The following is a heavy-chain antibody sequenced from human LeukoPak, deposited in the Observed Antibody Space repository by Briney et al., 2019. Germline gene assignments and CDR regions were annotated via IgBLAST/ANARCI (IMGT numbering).Heavy chain of an antibody. D-gene: IGHD3-16*01. CDR3: ATEGPLIWGPPHFES. CDR2: IYSSGIT. V-gene: IGHV4-4*07. J-gene: IGHJ4*02. Sequence: SETLSLTCTVSGVSVSNYYWAWVRQPAGKGPEWIGRIYSSGITNYNPSLRSRVSVSLDTSKNQFSLKLNSVTAADTAVYYCATEGPLIWGPPHFESWGQGTLVIVSS. CDR1: GVSVSNYY.